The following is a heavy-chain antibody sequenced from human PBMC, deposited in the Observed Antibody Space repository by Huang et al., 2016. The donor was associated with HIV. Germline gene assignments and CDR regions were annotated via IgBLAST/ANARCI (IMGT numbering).Heavy chain of an antibody. J-gene: IGHJ6*03. CDR3: ARGGGIQLWLLGYYYMDV. V-gene: IGHV1-18*01. CDR1: GYTFSSFG. Sequence: QVQLVQSGAEVKKPGASVKVSCKASGYTFSSFGISWVRQAPGLGLEWVGWISGYKGNTKVAHKFQGILTMTTATSTSTAYMGLRSLRSDDTAVYYCARGGGIQLWLLGYYYMDVWGNGTTVTVSS. D-gene: IGHD5-18*01. CDR2: ISGYKGNT.